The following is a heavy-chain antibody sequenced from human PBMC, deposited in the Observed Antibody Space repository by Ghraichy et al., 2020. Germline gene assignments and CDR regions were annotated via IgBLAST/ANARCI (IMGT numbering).Heavy chain of an antibody. D-gene: IGHD2-15*01. Sequence: SETLSLTCTVSGGYFSSYYWSWIRQPAGKGLEWIGHIYTSGSTNYSPSLKSRITMSVDTSKKQFSLKLSSVTAADTAVYYCARGREVERFCSGGSCVIMYYFDYWGQGTLVTVSS. CDR3: ARGREVERFCSGGSCVIMYYFDY. CDR2: IYTSGST. CDR1: GGYFSSYY. J-gene: IGHJ4*02. V-gene: IGHV4-4*07.